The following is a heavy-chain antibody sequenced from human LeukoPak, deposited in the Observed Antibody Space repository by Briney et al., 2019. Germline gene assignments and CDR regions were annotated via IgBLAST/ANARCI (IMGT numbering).Heavy chain of an antibody. D-gene: IGHD3-3*01. CDR2: INPNSGVT. J-gene: IGHJ4*02. Sequence: GASVKVSCKASGYTFASYAMNWVRQAPGQGLEWMGWINPNSGVTKYAQRFQGRVTMTRDTSINTAHMELSSLRSDDTAVYYCARVGGLYWGQGTLVTVSS. CDR3: ARVGGLY. CDR1: GYTFASYA. V-gene: IGHV1-2*02.